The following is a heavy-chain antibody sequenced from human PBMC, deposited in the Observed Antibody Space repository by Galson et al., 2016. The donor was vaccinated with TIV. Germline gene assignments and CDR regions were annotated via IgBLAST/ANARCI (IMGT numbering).Heavy chain of an antibody. CDR3: THLPNMFYYGMAV. CDR1: GFSLSTTKVG. Sequence: PALVKPTQTLTLTCTFSGFSLSTTKVGVAWVRQPPGEALEWLALIYWDDDKRYSPSLRSRLAISKDTSKSQVVLIMTNMDPVDTATYYCTHLPNMFYYGMAVWGQGTTVTVSS. D-gene: IGHD3-10*02. J-gene: IGHJ6*02. V-gene: IGHV2-5*02. CDR2: IYWDDDK.